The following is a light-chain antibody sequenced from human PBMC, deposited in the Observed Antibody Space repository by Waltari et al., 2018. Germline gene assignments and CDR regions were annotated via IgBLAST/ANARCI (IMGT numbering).Light chain of an antibody. CDR3: QQYYSPPHT. CDR2: SAT. J-gene: IGKJ2*01. V-gene: IGKV4-1*01. CDR1: QSVVYSANKRDF. Sequence: DIVMTQYPDSLAVLLGEGATINSRSSQSVVYSANKRDFLGWYQQNPRQPPKLLIYSATTRESRVPDLFSSSGSGTYFTLTISPLQAEDVAIYYCQQYYSPPHTFGQGTKLEIK.